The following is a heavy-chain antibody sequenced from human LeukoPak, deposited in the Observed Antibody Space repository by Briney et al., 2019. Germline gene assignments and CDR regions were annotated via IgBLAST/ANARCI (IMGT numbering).Heavy chain of an antibody. CDR1: GGSISSGGYS. CDR2: IYHSGST. D-gene: IGHD3-22*01. V-gene: IGHV4-30-2*01. CDR3: ARARYYDSSGYHFDY. Sequence: SETLSLTCAVSGGSISSGGYSWSWIRQPPGKGLEWIGYIYHSGSTYYIPSLKSRVTISVDRSKNQFSLKLSSVTAADTAVYYCARARYYDSSGYHFDYWGQGTLVTVSS. J-gene: IGHJ4*02.